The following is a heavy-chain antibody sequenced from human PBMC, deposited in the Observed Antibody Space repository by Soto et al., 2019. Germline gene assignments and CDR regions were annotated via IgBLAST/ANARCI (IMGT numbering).Heavy chain of an antibody. CDR3: AKDRGYSSGWYGALDT. V-gene: IGHV3-23*01. CDR2: ISGSGGST. Sequence: GGSLRLSCAASGFTFSSYAMSWVRQAPGKGLEWVSAISGSGGSTYYADSVKGRFPISRDNSKNTLYLQMNSLRAEDTAVYYCAKDRGYSSGWYGALDTWGQGTMVTVSS. CDR1: GFTFSSYA. J-gene: IGHJ3*02. D-gene: IGHD6-19*01.